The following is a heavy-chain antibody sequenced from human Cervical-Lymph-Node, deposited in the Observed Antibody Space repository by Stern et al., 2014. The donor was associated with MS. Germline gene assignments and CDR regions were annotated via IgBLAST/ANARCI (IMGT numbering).Heavy chain of an antibody. Sequence: EVQLVESGAEVKKPGESLKISCKGSGYSFTSYWIGWGRQMPGKGLEWMGIIYPGDSHTRYSPSFQGQVPISADKSSSTAYLQWNNLKASDTAIYYCARQRYFDYWGQGTLVTVSS. CDR3: ARQRYFDY. J-gene: IGHJ4*02. CDR2: IYPGDSHT. CDR1: GYSFTSYW. V-gene: IGHV5-51*01.